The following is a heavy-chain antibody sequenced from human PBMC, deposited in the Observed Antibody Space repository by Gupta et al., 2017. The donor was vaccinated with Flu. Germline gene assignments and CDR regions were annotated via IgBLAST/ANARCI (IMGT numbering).Heavy chain of an antibody. CDR3: ARDWNTAMGVFDY. D-gene: IGHD5-18*01. CDR2: ISSGATTI. V-gene: IGHV3-48*03. CDR1: GFTFSDYE. J-gene: IGHJ4*02. Sequence: EVQLVESGGGLVQPGGSLRLSCVISGFTFSDYEMNWVRQAPGKGLEWVSYISSGATTIYYADSLKGRFTISRDNAKNSVYLQMNSLRVEDTAVYYCARDWNTAMGVFDYWGQGTLVTVSS.